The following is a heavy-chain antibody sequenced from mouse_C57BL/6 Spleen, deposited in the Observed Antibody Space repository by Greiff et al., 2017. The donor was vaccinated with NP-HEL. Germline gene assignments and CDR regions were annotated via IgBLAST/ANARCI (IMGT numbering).Heavy chain of an antibody. V-gene: IGHV3-6*01. J-gene: IGHJ3*01. CDR2: ISYDGSN. D-gene: IGHD1-1*01. CDR3: ARDRDYYGFAY. CDR1: GYSITSGYY. Sequence: VQLKESGPGLVKPSQSLSLTCSVTGYSITSGYYWNWIRQFPGNKLEWMGYISYDGSNNYNPSLKNRISITRDTSKNQFFLKLNSVTTEDTATYYCARDRDYYGFAYWGQGTLVTVSA.